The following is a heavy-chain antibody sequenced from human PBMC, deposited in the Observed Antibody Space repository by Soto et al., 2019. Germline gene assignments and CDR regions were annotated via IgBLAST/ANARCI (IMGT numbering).Heavy chain of an antibody. D-gene: IGHD3-9*01. CDR2: IYYSGST. CDR1: GGSISSYY. Sequence: PSETLSLTCTVSGGSISSYYWGWIRQPPGKELEWIGYIYYSGSTNYNPSLKSRVTISVDTSKNQFSLKLSSVTAADTVVYYCARDRTTFGAPFFDIWGKGTMVTV. CDR3: ARDRTTFGAPFFDI. V-gene: IGHV4-59*01. J-gene: IGHJ3*02.